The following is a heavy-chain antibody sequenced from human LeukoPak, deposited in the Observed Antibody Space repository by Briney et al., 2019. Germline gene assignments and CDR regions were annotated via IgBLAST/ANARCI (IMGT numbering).Heavy chain of an antibody. J-gene: IGHJ4*02. CDR1: GFTFSSYA. CDR2: MYTSGNT. Sequence: PGGSLRLSCAASGFTFSSYAMSWVRQAPGKGLEWVSVMYTSGNTYYADSVKGRFTISRDKSKNTVYLQMDGLTAEDTAVYYCASAYYSFDYWGLGTLVTVSS. V-gene: IGHV3-23*05. D-gene: IGHD1-26*01. CDR3: ASAYYSFDY.